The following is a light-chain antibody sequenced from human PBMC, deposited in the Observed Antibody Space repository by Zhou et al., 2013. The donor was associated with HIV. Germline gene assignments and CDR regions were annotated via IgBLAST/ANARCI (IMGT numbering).Light chain of an antibody. J-gene: IGKJ1*01. CDR3: QQYGSSPRT. Sequence: EIVLTQSPGILSLSPGERATLSCRASQSLSSSYLAWYQQRPGQAPRLLIYGASSRATGIPDRFSGSGSGTDFTLTISRLDPEDFAVYYCQQYGSSPRTFGRGTRWKSN. V-gene: IGKV3-20*01. CDR1: QSLSSSY. CDR2: GAS.